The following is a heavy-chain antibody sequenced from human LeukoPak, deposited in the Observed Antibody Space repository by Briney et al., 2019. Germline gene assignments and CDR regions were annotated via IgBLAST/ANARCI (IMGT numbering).Heavy chain of an antibody. CDR3: ARLYYDFWSGYHGPFDY. CDR1: GGSFSGYY. V-gene: IGHV4-34*01. D-gene: IGHD3-3*01. Sequence: SETLSLTCAVYGGSFSGYYWSWIRQPPGKGLEWLGEINHSGSTNYNPSLKSRVTISVDTSKNQFSLKLSSVTAADTAVYYCARLYYDFWSGYHGPFDYWGQGTLVTVSS. CDR2: INHSGST. J-gene: IGHJ4*02.